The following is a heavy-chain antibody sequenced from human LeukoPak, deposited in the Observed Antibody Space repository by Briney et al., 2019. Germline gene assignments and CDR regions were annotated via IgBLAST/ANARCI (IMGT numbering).Heavy chain of an antibody. D-gene: IGHD6-13*01. J-gene: IGHJ6*02. CDR2: INPSGGST. Sequence: GASVKVSCKASGYTFTSYYMHWVRQAPGQGLEWMGIINPSGGSTSYAQKFQGRVTMTRDTSTSTVYMELSSLRSEDTAVYYCAREWGAAAAGEDYYYGMDVWGQGTTVTVSS. CDR1: GYTFTSYY. V-gene: IGHV1-46*01. CDR3: AREWGAAAAGEDYYYGMDV.